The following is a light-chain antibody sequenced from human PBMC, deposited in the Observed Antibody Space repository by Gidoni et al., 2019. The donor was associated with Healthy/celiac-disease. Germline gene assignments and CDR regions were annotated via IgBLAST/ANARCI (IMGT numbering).Light chain of an antibody. J-gene: IGLJ2*01. CDR3: GTWDSSLSAGV. CDR2: DNN. CDR1: NIGNNY. Sequence: QSVLTHPPSVSAAPGQKVTISNIGNNYVSWDQQLPGTAPKLLIYDNNKRPSGIPDRFSGSKSGTSATLGITGLQTGDEADYYCGTWDSSLSAGVFGGGTKLTVL. V-gene: IGLV1-51*01.